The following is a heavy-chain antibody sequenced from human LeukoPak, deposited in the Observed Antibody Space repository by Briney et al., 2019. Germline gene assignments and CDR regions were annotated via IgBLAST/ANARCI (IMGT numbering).Heavy chain of an antibody. D-gene: IGHD4-23*01. CDR2: IYSGGGT. Sequence: GGSLRLFCALSGFIVSSNYMSWVRQAPGKGLEWVSVIYSGGGTNYADSVKGRFTISRDKSKNTLYLQMNSLRAEDTAVYYCARDFGRWFLDYWGQGALVTVSS. CDR1: GFIVSSNY. J-gene: IGHJ4*02. V-gene: IGHV3-66*01. CDR3: ARDFGRWFLDY.